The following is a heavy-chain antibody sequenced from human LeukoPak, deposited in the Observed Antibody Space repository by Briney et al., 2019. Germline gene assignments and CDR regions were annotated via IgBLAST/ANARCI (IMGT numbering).Heavy chain of an antibody. D-gene: IGHD1-26*01. J-gene: IGHJ3*02. V-gene: IGHV1-46*01. CDR2: INPSGGST. CDR3: ARSSAYYNEADI. CDR1: GYSFTSYY. Sequence: ASVKVSCKTSGYSFTSYYIHWVRQAPGQGLEGMGIINPSGGSTTYAQKFQGRLTMASDTSTSTVYMELSSLRSEDTAMYYCARSSAYYNEADIWGQGTMVTVSS.